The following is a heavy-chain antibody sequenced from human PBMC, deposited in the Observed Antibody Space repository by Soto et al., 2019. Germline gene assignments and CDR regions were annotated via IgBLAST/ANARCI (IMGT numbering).Heavy chain of an antibody. CDR2: IYYSGST. V-gene: IGHV4-30-4*01. CDR1: GGSISSGGYY. Sequence: SETLSLTCTVSGGSISSGGYYWSWIRQPPGKGLEWIGYIYYSGSTYYNPSLKSRVTISVDTSKNQFSLKLSSVTAADTAVYYCARAEDYYYGSGSYVGWFDPWGQGTLVTVSS. CDR3: ARAEDYYYGSGSYVGWFDP. D-gene: IGHD3-10*01. J-gene: IGHJ5*02.